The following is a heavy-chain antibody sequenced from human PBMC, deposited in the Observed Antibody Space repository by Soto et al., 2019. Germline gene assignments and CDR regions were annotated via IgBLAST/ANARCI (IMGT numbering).Heavy chain of an antibody. CDR2: ISYDGSNK. CDR3: AKDVKILWGSFDY. J-gene: IGHJ4*02. CDR1: GFTFSSYG. Sequence: GGSLRLSCAASGFTFSSYGMHWVRQAPGKGLEWVAVISYDGSNKYYADSVKGRFTISRDNSKNTLYLQMNSLRAEDTAVYYCAKDVKILWGSFDYWGQGTLVTVSS. D-gene: IGHD3-3*01. V-gene: IGHV3-30*18.